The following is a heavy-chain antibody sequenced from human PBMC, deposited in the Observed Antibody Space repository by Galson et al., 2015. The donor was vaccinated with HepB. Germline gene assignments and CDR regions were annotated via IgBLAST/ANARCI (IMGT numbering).Heavy chain of an antibody. CDR3: AKRLGSGSYRFDY. CDR2: ISGSGGST. V-gene: IGHV3-23*01. CDR1: GFTFSSYA. J-gene: IGHJ4*02. Sequence: SLRLSCAASGFTFSSYAMSWVRQAPGKGLEWVSAISGSGGSTYYADSVKGRSTISRDNSKNTLYLQMNSLRAEDTAVYYCAKRLGSGSYRFDYWGQGTLVTVSS. D-gene: IGHD3-10*01.